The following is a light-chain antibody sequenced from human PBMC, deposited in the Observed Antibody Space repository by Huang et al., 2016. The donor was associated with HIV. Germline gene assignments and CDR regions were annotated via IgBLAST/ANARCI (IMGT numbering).Light chain of an antibody. V-gene: IGKV1-39*01. CDR2: GAS. CDR3: QQSYSSHT. J-gene: IGKJ5*01. CDR1: RGINSH. Sequence: DIQMTQSPSSLSASVGDTVTITCRASRGINSHLNWYQQRPGRAPTLLIYGASNLQSGVPSRFRGSGSATDYTLRISSLQPEDFATYFCQQSYSSHTFGQGTRLEIK.